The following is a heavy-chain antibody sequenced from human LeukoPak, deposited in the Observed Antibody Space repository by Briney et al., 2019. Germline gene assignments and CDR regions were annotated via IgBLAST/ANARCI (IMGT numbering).Heavy chain of an antibody. Sequence: SETLSLTCTVSGGSISGYYWSWIRRPPGKGLEWIGEINHSGSTNYNPSLKSRVTISVDTSKNQFSLKLSSVTAADTAVYYCARGPIYCTNGVCALDPWGQGTLVTVSS. V-gene: IGHV4-34*01. J-gene: IGHJ5*02. D-gene: IGHD2-8*01. CDR2: INHSGST. CDR3: ARGPIYCTNGVCALDP. CDR1: GGSISGYY.